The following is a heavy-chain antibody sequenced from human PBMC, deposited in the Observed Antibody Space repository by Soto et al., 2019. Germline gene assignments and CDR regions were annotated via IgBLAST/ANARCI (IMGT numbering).Heavy chain of an antibody. V-gene: IGHV1-69*12. CDR2: IIPIFGTA. CDR3: ASHGGGSPEGRYHCGMDV. CDR1: GGTFSSYA. Sequence: QVQLVQSGAEVKKPGSSVKVSCKASGGTFSSYAISWVRQAPGQGLEWMGGIIPIFGTADYAQKFQGRVTNTADAATSTAYMELSALRAEDTAVYSCASHGGGSPEGRYHCGMDVWGQGTTVTVSS. D-gene: IGHD1-26*01. J-gene: IGHJ6*02.